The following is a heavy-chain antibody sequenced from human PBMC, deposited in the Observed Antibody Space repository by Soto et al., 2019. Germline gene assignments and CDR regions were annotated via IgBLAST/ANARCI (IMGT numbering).Heavy chain of an antibody. CDR3: ASAPFGVVTPALTPMLL. J-gene: IGHJ4*02. Sequence: ASVKVSCKASGYTFTGYAMHWVRQAPGQRLEWMGWINAGNGNTKYSQKFQGRVTITRDTSASTAYMELSSLRSEDTAVYYCASAPFGVVTPALTPMLLWGQGTLVTVSS. V-gene: IGHV1-3*01. CDR2: INAGNGNT. D-gene: IGHD3-3*01. CDR1: GYTFTGYA.